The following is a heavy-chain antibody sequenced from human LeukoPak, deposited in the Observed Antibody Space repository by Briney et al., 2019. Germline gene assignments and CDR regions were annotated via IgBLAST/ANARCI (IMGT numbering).Heavy chain of an antibody. Sequence: ASVKVSCKASGYTFTSYDINWVRQATGQGLEWMGWMNPNSGNTGYAQKFQGRVTITRNTSISTAYMELNSLSSEDTAVYYCSSSGVEEWQGLHFWGQGTLVTVSS. CDR2: MNPNSGNT. CDR3: SSSGVEEWQGLHF. CDR1: GYTFTSYD. D-gene: IGHD3-3*01. J-gene: IGHJ4*02. V-gene: IGHV1-8*03.